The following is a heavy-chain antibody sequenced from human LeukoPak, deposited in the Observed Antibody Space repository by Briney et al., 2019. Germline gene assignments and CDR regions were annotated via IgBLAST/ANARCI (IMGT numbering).Heavy chain of an antibody. D-gene: IGHD6-13*01. CDR3: ARVSSSWYQDWYFDL. Sequence: SETLSLTCTVSGGSISSNTYYWGWIRQPPGKGLEWIGSIYYSGSTYYNPSLKSRVTISVDTSKNQFSLKLNSVTAADTAVYYCARVSSSWYQDWYFDLWGRGTLVTVSS. CDR2: IYYSGST. CDR1: GGSISSNTYY. J-gene: IGHJ2*01. V-gene: IGHV4-39*07.